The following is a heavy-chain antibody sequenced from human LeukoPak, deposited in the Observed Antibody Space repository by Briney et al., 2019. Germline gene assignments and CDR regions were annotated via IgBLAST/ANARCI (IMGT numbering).Heavy chain of an antibody. V-gene: IGHV1-46*01. CDR1: GYIFSHFY. CDR3: ARDLRQEAPFDY. CDR2: INPSGDST. J-gene: IGHJ4*02. Sequence: ASGKVSCKASGYIFSHFYMHWVRQAPAQGLEWMGIINPSGDSTNYAQKFQGRVTMTMDTSTNTLYMELSSLRSEDTAVYYCARDLRQEAPFDYWGQGTLVTVSS.